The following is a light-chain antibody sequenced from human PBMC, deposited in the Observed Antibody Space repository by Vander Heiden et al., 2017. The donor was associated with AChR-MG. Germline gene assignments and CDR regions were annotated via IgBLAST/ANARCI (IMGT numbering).Light chain of an antibody. CDR1: SLRSYY. CDR2: GKN. J-gene: IGLJ2*01. CDR3: NSRDSSGNHLV. V-gene: IGLV3-19*01. Sequence: SELTQDPAVSVALGQTVRITCQGDSLRSYYASWYQQKPGQAPVLVIYGKNNRPSGIPDRFSGSSSGNTASLTITGAQAEDEADYYCNSRDSSGNHLVFGGGTKMTVL.